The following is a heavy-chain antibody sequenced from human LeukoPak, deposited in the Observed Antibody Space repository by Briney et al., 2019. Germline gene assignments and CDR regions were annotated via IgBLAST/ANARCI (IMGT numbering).Heavy chain of an antibody. CDR2: VNPNSGVT. D-gene: IGHD2-2*01. Sequence: ASVKVSCKASGYTFTGYYLHWVRQAPGQGLEWMGWVNPNSGVTKYTQKFQGRVTLTMDTSISTAYMELSSLRSDDTAVYYCARVVPAAKYYYYYMDVWGKGTTVTVSS. CDR1: GYTFTGYY. J-gene: IGHJ6*03. V-gene: IGHV1-2*02. CDR3: ARVVPAAKYYYYYMDV.